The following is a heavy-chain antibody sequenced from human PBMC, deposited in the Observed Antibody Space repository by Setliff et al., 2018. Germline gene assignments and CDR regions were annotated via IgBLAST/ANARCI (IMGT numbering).Heavy chain of an antibody. J-gene: IGHJ4*02. CDR3: ARAQSWSGGPYYFDN. D-gene: IGHD3-3*01. CDR2: MNPNSGNT. Sequence: GASVKVSCKASGYTFTSYDISWVRQATGQGLEWMGWMNPNSGNTGYAQKFQGRVTMTRNTSISTAYMDLSSLRFEDTAVYYCARAQSWSGGPYYFDNWGQGTLVTVSS. V-gene: IGHV1-8*02. CDR1: GYTFTSYD.